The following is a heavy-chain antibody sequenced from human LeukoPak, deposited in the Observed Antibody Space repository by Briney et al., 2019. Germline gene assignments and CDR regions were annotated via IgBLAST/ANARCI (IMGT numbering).Heavy chain of an antibody. CDR3: ARGQVAYDY. V-gene: IGHV4-59*01. CDR1: GGSISSYY. CDR2: IHYSGST. D-gene: IGHD2-21*01. J-gene: IGHJ4*02. Sequence: PSETLSLTCTVSGGSISSYYWSWIRQPQGKGLEWIGNIHYSGSTNYNPSLKSRVTISVDTSKNQFSLKLSSVTAADTAVYYCARGQVAYDYWGQGTLVTVSS.